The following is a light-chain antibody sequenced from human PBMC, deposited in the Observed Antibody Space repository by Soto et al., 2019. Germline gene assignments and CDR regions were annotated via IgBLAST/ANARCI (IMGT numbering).Light chain of an antibody. CDR3: HHYNSYTWT. J-gene: IGKJ1*01. V-gene: IGKV1-5*01. CDR1: QTINNW. CDR2: HAS. Sequence: DIQMTQSPSTLSASIGDRVTITCRASQTINNWLAWYQQKPGKAPNLLIYHASNLETGVPSRFSGSAFGTEFTLTISSLKPDDFANYYCHHYNSYTWTLGQGTKVEIK.